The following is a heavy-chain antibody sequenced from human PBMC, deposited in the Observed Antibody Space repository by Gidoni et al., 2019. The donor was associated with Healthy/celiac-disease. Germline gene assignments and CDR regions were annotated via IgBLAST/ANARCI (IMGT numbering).Heavy chain of an antibody. Sequence: EVPLLESGGGLVQPGGSLRLSCSASVFNFSSYAMSWVRQAPGKGLEWVSAISGSGGSTYYADSVKGRFTISRDNSKNTLYLQMNSLRAEDTAVYYCAKSRAVDKYYFDYWGQGTLVTVSS. CDR2: ISGSGGST. D-gene: IGHD5-12*01. CDR3: AKSRAVDKYYFDY. J-gene: IGHJ4*02. V-gene: IGHV3-23*01. CDR1: VFNFSSYA.